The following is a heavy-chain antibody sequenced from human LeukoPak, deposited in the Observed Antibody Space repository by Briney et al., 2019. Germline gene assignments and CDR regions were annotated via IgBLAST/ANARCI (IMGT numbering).Heavy chain of an antibody. Sequence: ASVKVSCKASGYTLTDYYMHWVRPAPGQGLEWMGRINPNSGGTNYAQKFQGRVTMTRDTSISTVYMELSRLRSDDTAVYYCARVGYYESSGYYEYWGQGTLVTVSS. D-gene: IGHD3-22*01. J-gene: IGHJ4*02. CDR2: INPNSGGT. CDR1: GYTLTDYY. V-gene: IGHV1-2*06. CDR3: ARVGYYESSGYYEY.